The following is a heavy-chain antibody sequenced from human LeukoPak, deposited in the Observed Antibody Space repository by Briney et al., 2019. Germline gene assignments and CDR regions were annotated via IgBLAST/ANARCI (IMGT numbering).Heavy chain of an antibody. D-gene: IGHD3-10*01. V-gene: IGHV4-59*01. Sequence: SETLSLTCTVSGGSISSYYWSWIRQPPGKGLEWIGYICYSGSTTNYNPSLKSRVTISLDTSKNQFSLKLSSVTAADTAVYYCARSDYYGSGPHAFDIWGQGTMVTVSS. J-gene: IGHJ3*02. CDR1: GGSISSYY. CDR2: ICYSGSTT. CDR3: ARSDYYGSGPHAFDI.